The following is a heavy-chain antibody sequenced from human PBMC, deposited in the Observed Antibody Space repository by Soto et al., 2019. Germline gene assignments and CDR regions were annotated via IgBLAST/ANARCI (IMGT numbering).Heavy chain of an antibody. V-gene: IGHV3-23*01. D-gene: IGHD3-22*01. CDR1: GFTFSSYA. J-gene: IGHJ4*02. CDR2: ISGSAATT. Sequence: EVQLLESGGGLVQRGGSLRLSCTASGFTFSSYAMNWVRQAPGKGLEWVSAISGSAATTHFADSVKGRFTISRDNSKNTLYLQMNSLRAEDTAVYYCARDRSYYDSSGSYSPPYWGQGTLVTVSS. CDR3: ARDRSYYDSSGSYSPPY.